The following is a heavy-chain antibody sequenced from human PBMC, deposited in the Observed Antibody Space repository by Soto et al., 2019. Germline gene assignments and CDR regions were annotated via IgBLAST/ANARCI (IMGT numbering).Heavy chain of an antibody. Sequence: QVQLVESGGGVVQPGRSLRLSCAASGFTFSSYAMHWVRQAPGKGLEWVAVISYDGSNKYYADSVKGRFTISRDNSKNTLYLKLNSLRAEETAVYSGAKDSGDYDYVWGRNGAFDIWGQGTMVTVSS. D-gene: IGHD3-16*01. CDR1: GFTFSSYA. CDR2: ISYDGSNK. J-gene: IGHJ3*02. V-gene: IGHV3-30-3*01. CDR3: AKDSGDYDYVWGRNGAFDI.